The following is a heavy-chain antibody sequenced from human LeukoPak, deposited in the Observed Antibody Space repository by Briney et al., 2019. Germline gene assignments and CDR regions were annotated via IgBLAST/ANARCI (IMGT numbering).Heavy chain of an antibody. CDR3: ARSENRGGSSGWYFDY. D-gene: IGHD6-19*01. CDR2: INPSGDPT. J-gene: IGHJ4*02. CDR1: GYTFTSYY. Sequence: GASVKVSCKASGYTFTSYYMHWVRQAPGQGLEWVGIINPSGDPTTYAQKFQGRVTMTSDMSTSTVYMELSSLRSEDTAVYYCARSENRGGSSGWYFDYWGQGTLVTVSS. V-gene: IGHV1-46*01.